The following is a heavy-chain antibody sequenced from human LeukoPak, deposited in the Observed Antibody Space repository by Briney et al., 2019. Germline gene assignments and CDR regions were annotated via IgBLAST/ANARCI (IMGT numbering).Heavy chain of an antibody. CDR2: FSGSGGST. J-gene: IGHJ4*02. D-gene: IGHD5-18*01. CDR1: GFTFSTYG. CDR3: AKDLGMQVWFPL. V-gene: IGHV3-23*01. Sequence: PGGSLRLSCAASGFTFSTYGMSWVRQAPGKGLEWFSSFSGSGGSTYYADSVKGRFTISRDNSKNTLYLQMNSLRAEDTAVYYCAKDLGMQVWFPLWGQGTLVTVSS.